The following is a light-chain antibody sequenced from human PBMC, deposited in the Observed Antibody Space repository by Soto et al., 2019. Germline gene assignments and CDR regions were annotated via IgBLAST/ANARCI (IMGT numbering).Light chain of an antibody. J-gene: IGKJ1*01. CDR3: MQALQTPT. CDR1: QSLLHSNGYNY. V-gene: IGKV2-28*01. CDR2: LGS. Sequence: DIVLTQSPLFLPVTPGEPASISCRSSQSLLHSNGYNYLDWYLQKPGQSPQLLIYLGSNRASGVPDRFSGSGSGTDFTLKISRVEAGDVGVYYCMQALQTPTFGQGTKVDIK.